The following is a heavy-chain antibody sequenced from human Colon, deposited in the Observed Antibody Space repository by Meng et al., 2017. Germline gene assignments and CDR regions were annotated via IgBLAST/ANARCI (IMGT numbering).Heavy chain of an antibody. J-gene: IGHJ4*02. CDR3: ARDNLLTSGSRFCFDY. Sequence: GPREEAGPGLVGPSETPSLPCTVSGCSVTITGYYWSLIRPSPGKGMEWIGYIYYTGTTNYHPSLQSRVTISVETSKNQFSPKLSSVTPADTAVYFCARDNLLTSGSRFCFDYWGQGALVTVSS. CDR1: GCSVTITGYY. CDR2: IYYTGTT. D-gene: IGHD6-19*01. V-gene: IGHV4-61*08.